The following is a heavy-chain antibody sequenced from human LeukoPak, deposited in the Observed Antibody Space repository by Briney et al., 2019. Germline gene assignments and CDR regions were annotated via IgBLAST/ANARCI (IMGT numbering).Heavy chain of an antibody. J-gene: IGHJ4*02. CDR2: ISGGGDST. V-gene: IGHV3-23*01. Sequence: GGSLRLSCAASGFTFSSYAMSWVRQAPGKGLEWVSAISGGGDSTHYADSVKGRFTISRDNAKNSLYLQMNSLRAEDTAVYYCARGFQDYFDYWGQGTLVTVSS. CDR1: GFTFSSYA. CDR3: ARGFQDYFDY.